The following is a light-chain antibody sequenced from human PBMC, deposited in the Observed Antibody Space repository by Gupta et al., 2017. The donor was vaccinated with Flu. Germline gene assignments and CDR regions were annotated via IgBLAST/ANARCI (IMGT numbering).Light chain of an antibody. CDR2: EDR. CDR1: ALPKKY. J-gene: IGLJ3*02. V-gene: IGLV3-10*01. Sequence: SYELTQPPSVSVSPGQPARITCSGDALPKKYAYWYQQKSGQAPVLIIYEDRKRPSGIPERFSGSSSGTMATLTISGAQVEDEADYYCYSTDTSGNHRVFGGGTNLTVL. CDR3: YSTDTSGNHRV.